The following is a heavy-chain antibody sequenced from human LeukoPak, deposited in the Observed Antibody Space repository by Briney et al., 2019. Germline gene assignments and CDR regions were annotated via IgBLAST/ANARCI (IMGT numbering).Heavy chain of an antibody. D-gene: IGHD5-24*01. Sequence: GGPLRLSCVASGFPFSSYWMIWVRQAPGKGLEWVANIKQDGSKKSYVDSVKGRFTISRDNAKNSLYLQMNSLRAEDTAIYYCTRVGYIDEGIDYWGQGTLVTVSS. CDR2: IKQDGSKK. V-gene: IGHV3-7*04. CDR3: TRVGYIDEGIDY. CDR1: GFPFSSYW. J-gene: IGHJ4*02.